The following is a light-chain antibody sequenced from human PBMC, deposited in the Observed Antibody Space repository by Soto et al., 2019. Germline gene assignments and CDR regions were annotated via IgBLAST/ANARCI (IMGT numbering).Light chain of an antibody. CDR1: QTIGRNY. Sequence: EIVLTQSPGTLSLSPGDTATLSCRASQTIGRNYLAWYQQKPGQAPRLLIFGTSTRATGIPDRFSGSRSGAEFTLTISSLQSEDFAVYYCQQYGSSGTFGQGTKVDIK. V-gene: IGKV3-20*01. J-gene: IGKJ1*01. CDR3: QQYGSSGT. CDR2: GTS.